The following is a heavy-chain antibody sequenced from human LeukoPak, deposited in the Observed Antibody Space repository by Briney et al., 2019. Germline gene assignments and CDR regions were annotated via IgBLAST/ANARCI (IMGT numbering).Heavy chain of an antibody. CDR1: GYTFTSYG. J-gene: IGHJ6*03. Sequence: ASVKVSCKASGYTFTSYGISWVRQAPGQGLEWMGWINPNSGGTNYAQKFQGRVTMTRDTSISTAYMELSRLRSDDTAVYYCARDQGGFGELLFPDDYYYMDVWGKGTTVTISS. CDR2: INPNSGGT. V-gene: IGHV1-2*02. CDR3: ARDQGGFGELLFPDDYYYMDV. D-gene: IGHD3-10*01.